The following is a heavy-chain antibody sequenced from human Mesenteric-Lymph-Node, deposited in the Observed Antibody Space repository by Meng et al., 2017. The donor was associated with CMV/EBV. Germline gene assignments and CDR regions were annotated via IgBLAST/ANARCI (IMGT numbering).Heavy chain of an antibody. D-gene: IGHD2/OR15-2a*01. CDR1: GGSIRSYY. J-gene: IGHJ4*02. CDR2: IYHTGNT. Sequence: SETLSLTCSVYGGSIRSYYLTWIRQPPGKGLEWIGYIYHTGNTYYNPSLENRLTMSVDTSKNQFSLRLTSVTATDTAMYYCARGNRGFDNWGLGARVTVSS. CDR3: ARGNRGFDN. V-gene: IGHV4-4*08.